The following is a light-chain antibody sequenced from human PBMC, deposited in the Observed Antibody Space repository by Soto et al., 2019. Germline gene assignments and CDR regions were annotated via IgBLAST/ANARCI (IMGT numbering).Light chain of an antibody. CDR3: QSYDRSLSGSV. CDR2: GNS. Sequence: QSVLTQPPSVSGAPGQRVTISCTGSSSNIGAGYDVHWYQQLPGTAPKLLIYGNSNRPSGVPDRFSGSKSATAASLAINGLQAEDEADYYCQSYDRSLSGSVFGGGTKLTVL. V-gene: IGLV1-40*01. CDR1: SSNIGAGYD. J-gene: IGLJ2*01.